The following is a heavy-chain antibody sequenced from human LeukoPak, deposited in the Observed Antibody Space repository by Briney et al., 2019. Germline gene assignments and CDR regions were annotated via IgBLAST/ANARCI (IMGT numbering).Heavy chain of an antibody. CDR1: GGSFSGYY. CDR3: ARGDSGDWFDP. CDR2: INHSGST. J-gene: IGHJ5*02. V-gene: IGHV4-34*01. D-gene: IGHD2-15*01. Sequence: SETLSLTCAVYGGSFSGYYWSWIRQPPGKGLEWIGEINHSGSTNYDPSLKSRVTISVDTSKNQFSLKLSSVTAADTAVYYCARGDSGDWFDPWGQGTLVTVSS.